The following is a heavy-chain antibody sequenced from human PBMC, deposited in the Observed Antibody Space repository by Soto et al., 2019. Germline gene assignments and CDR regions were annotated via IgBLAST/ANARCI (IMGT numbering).Heavy chain of an antibody. CDR1: GGSISSGGYY. D-gene: IGHD6-6*01. V-gene: IGHV4-31*03. CDR3: ARLTKEAARPGYYFDY. CDR2: IYYSGST. J-gene: IGHJ4*02. Sequence: QVQLQESGPGLVKPSQTLSLTCTVSGGSISSGGYYWSWIRQHPGKGLEWIGYIYYSGSTYYNPSLKSRVTISVDTSKNQFSRKLSSVTAADTAVYYCARLTKEAARPGYYFDYWGQGTLVTVSS.